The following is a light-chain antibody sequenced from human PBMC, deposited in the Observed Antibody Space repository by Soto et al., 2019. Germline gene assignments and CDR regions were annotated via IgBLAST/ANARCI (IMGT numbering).Light chain of an antibody. CDR1: SSDVGAYNY. J-gene: IGLJ2*01. Sequence: QSALSQPPSASGSPGQSVTFSCTGTSSDVGAYNYVSWYQQHPGKAPKLIISEVTKRPPGVPDRFSGSMSGNTASLTVSGLQAEDEADYYCNSYAGSNNPVVFGGGTKLTVL. CDR2: EVT. CDR3: NSYAGSNNPVV. V-gene: IGLV2-8*01.